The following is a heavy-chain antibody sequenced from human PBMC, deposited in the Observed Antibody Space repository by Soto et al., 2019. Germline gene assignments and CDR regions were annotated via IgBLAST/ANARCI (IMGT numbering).Heavy chain of an antibody. D-gene: IGHD6-19*01. J-gene: IGHJ5*02. CDR2: ISTSGTT. V-gene: IGHV4-4*07. CDR3: AREAGPDRWFDP. Sequence: PSEALSLTCTASGASISSYFWTWIRQPAGKGLDWIGRISTSGTTNYNPSLKSRVTMSVDTSKNHFSLNLSSVTAADTAVYYCAREAGPDRWFDPWGQVSLVIVSS. CDR1: GASISSYF.